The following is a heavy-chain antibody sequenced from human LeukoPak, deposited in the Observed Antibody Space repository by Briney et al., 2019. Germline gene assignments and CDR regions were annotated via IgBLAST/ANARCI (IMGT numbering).Heavy chain of an antibody. V-gene: IGHV3-30*02. CDR1: GVTFSRYG. CDR3: AKGGFLEPIDY. J-gene: IGHJ4*02. Sequence: GGSLSLSCAVSGVTFSRYGLHWVRQATGKGLEWVAFIRYDGSNKYYADSVQGRFTISRDNSKNTLYLQMNSLRAEDTAVYYCAKGGFLEPIDYWGQGTLVTVSS. CDR2: IRYDGSNK. D-gene: IGHD3-3*01.